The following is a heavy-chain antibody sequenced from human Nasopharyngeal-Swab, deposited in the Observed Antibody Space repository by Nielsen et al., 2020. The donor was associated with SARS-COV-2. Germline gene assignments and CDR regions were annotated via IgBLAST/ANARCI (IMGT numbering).Heavy chain of an antibody. Sequence: SETLSLTCPVSGGSVSTTTYFWGWIRQPPGQGLEWIGTVYYGGSTYYNPSLKSRVTMSVDTSKNQFSLKLNSVTATDTAVYYCARGYGSFPYYFDHWGQGTLVTVSS. CDR2: VYYGGST. CDR3: ARGYGSFPYYFDH. J-gene: IGHJ4*02. D-gene: IGHD1-26*01. CDR1: GGSVSTTTYF. V-gene: IGHV4-39*01.